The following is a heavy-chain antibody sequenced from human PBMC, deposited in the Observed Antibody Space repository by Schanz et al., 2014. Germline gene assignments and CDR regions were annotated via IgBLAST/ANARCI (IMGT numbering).Heavy chain of an antibody. J-gene: IGHJ3*02. V-gene: IGHV1-18*04. CDR3: TRGGYSYALSAFDI. Sequence: QVQLVQSGAEVKKPGASVKVSCKASGYTFTSDSMHWVRQAPGQGLEWMGWITAYNGDTNYALKLQGRVTMTTDTSTSTAYMELRSLRSDDTALYYCTRGGYSYALSAFDIWGQGTMVTVSS. CDR2: ITAYNGDT. D-gene: IGHD5-18*01. CDR1: GYTFTSDS.